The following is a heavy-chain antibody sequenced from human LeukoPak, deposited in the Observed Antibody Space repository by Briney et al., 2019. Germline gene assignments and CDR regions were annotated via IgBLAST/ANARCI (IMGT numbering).Heavy chain of an antibody. V-gene: IGHV3-30*02. D-gene: IGHD6-19*01. CDR1: GFTFSSYG. CDR3: ARGGWSTPRSFDY. CDR2: IRYDGSNK. J-gene: IGHJ4*02. Sequence: GGSLRLSCAASGFTFSSYGMHWVRQAPGKGLEWVAFIRYDGSNKYYADSVKGRFTISRDNSKNTLYLQMNSLRAEDTAVYYCARGGWSTPRSFDYWGQGTLVTVSS.